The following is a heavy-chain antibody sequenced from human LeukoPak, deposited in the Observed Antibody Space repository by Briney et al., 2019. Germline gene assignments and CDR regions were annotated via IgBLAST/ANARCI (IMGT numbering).Heavy chain of an antibody. J-gene: IGHJ4*02. Sequence: ASVKVSCKASGYTFTGYYMHWVRQAPGQGLEWMGWINPNSGGTNYAQKFQGRVTVTRDTSISTAYMELSRLRSDDTAVYYCAILEYSSSSNLDYWGQGTLATVSS. D-gene: IGHD6-6*01. CDR2: INPNSGGT. CDR1: GYTFTGYY. V-gene: IGHV1-2*02. CDR3: AILEYSSSSNLDY.